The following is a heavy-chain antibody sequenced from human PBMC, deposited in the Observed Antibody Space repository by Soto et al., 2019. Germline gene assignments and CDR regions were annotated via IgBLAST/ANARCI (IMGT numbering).Heavy chain of an antibody. Sequence: PSQTLSLTCAISGDSVSSNSAAWNWIRQSPSRGLEWLGRTYYRSKWYNDYAVSVKSRITINPDTSKNQFSLQLNSVTPEDTAVYYCARDHTFYGSGSYYIWFDPWGQGTLVTVSS. CDR2: TYYRSKWYN. V-gene: IGHV6-1*01. D-gene: IGHD3-10*01. J-gene: IGHJ5*02. CDR1: GDSVSSNSAA. CDR3: ARDHTFYGSGSYYIWFDP.